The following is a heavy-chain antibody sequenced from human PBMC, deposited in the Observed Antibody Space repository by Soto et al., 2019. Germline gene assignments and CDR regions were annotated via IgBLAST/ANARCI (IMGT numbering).Heavy chain of an antibody. Sequence: PGGSLRLSCAASGLSFSSYWMSWVRQAPGKGLEWVANIKQDGSEKYYVDSVRGRFTISRDNAKNSLYLQMNSLRAEDTAVYYCARAYRYWSGGSCQDVWGQGTTVTVPS. D-gene: IGHD2-15*01. V-gene: IGHV3-7*01. CDR2: IKQDGSEK. J-gene: IGHJ6*02. CDR3: ARAYRYWSGGSCQDV. CDR1: GLSFSSYW.